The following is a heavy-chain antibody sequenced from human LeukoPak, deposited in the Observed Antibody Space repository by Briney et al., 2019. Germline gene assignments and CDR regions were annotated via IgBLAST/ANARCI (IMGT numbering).Heavy chain of an antibody. CDR1: GSSFTSYW. V-gene: IGHV5-51*01. CDR2: IYPGDSDT. J-gene: IGHJ3*02. D-gene: IGHD3-22*01. CDR3: ARLLQPYYDSDTNAFDI. Sequence: GESLQISCKGSGSSFTSYWIGWVRQLPGKGLEWMGIIYPGDSDTRYSPSFQGQVTISADKSISTAYLQWSSLKASDTAMYYCARLLQPYYDSDTNAFDIWGQGTMVTVSA.